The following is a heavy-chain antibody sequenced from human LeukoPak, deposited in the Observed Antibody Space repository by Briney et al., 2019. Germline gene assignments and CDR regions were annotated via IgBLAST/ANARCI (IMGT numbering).Heavy chain of an antibody. D-gene: IGHD1-14*01. CDR1: GFIIRTYW. CDR2: IELDGRRK. CDR3: VRDGDGTVPFDY. V-gene: IGHV3-74*03. J-gene: IGHJ4*02. Sequence: PGGSLRLSCAASGFIIRTYWMQWVRQAPGKGLEWVSRIELDGRRKTSADSLQGRFTTSRDNAQNTLYPPMNSLRAEGTAGYYSVRDGDGTVPFDYWGQGDLVTVSS.